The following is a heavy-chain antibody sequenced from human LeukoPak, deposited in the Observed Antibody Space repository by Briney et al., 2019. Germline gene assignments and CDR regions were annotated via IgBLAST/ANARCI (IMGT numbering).Heavy chain of an antibody. D-gene: IGHD3-22*01. V-gene: IGHV4-59*11. J-gene: IGHJ4*02. CDR1: GGSISSHS. CDR2: IDYSGST. Sequence: SETLSLTCGVSGGSISSHSWSWIRQPPGKGLEWIGCIDYSGSTNYNPSLKSRVTMSVDTSKNQFSLKLSSVTAADTAIYYCARENPSGYYNRPIDYWGQGTLVTVSS. CDR3: ARENPSGYYNRPIDY.